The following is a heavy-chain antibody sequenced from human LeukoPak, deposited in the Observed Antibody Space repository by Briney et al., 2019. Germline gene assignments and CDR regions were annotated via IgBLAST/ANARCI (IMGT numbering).Heavy chain of an antibody. J-gene: IGHJ5*02. V-gene: IGHV4-39*07. CDR1: GGSISSRSYY. D-gene: IGHD6-19*01. CDR2: IYHSGTT. CDR3: ANTAVAGRIGWFDP. Sequence: SETLSLTCSVSGGSISSRSYYWGWIRQPPGKGLEWIGSIYHSGTTYYNPSLKSRVTISVDTSKNQFSLNLRSVTAADTAVYYCANTAVAGRIGWFDPWGQGTLVTVSS.